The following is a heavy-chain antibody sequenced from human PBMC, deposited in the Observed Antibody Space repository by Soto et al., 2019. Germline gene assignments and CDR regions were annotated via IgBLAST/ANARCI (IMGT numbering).Heavy chain of an antibody. D-gene: IGHD2-8*01. Sequence: ASVNVSCKSSGGTFSSYSISWVRQAPGQGLEWMGGIIPIFGTANYAQKFQGRVTITADESTSTAYMELSSLRSEDTAVYYFASACTNGVCYHFDYWGQGTLVTVSS. CDR3: ASACTNGVCYHFDY. V-gene: IGHV1-69*13. J-gene: IGHJ4*02. CDR2: IIPIFGTA. CDR1: GGTFSSYS.